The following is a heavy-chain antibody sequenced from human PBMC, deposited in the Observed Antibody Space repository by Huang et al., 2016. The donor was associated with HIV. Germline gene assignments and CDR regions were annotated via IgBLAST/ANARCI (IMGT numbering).Heavy chain of an antibody. V-gene: IGHV3-30*01. CDR3: ARTGSYYYGSGIYHFGDY. CDR2: ISTDGTIK. Sequence: QVQLVESGGGVVQPGRSLRLPCSASGFVFGSFALHLIRPAPGKVLQWLAVISTDGTIKNYADSVGGRFTISRDNSKGTVYLQMNSLRPEDTAVYSCARTGSYYYGSGIYHFGDYWGQGTLVTVSS. D-gene: IGHD3-10*01. CDR1: GFVFGSFA. J-gene: IGHJ4*02.